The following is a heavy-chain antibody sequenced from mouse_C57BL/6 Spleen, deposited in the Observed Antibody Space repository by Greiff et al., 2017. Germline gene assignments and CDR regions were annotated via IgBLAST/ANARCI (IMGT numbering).Heavy chain of an antibody. D-gene: IGHD4-1*01. CDR2: IYPGDGDT. Sequence: QVQLQQSGAELVKPGASVKISCKASGYAFSSYWMNWVKQRPGKGLEWIGQIYPGDGDTNYNGKFKGKATLTADKSSSTAYMQLSSLTSEDSAVYFCARPGNWADFDYWGQGTTLTVSS. J-gene: IGHJ2*01. CDR1: GYAFSSYW. CDR3: ARPGNWADFDY. V-gene: IGHV1-80*01.